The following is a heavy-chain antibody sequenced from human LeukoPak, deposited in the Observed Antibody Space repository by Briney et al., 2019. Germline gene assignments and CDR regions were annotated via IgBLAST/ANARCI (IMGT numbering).Heavy chain of an antibody. V-gene: IGHV3-23*01. CDR1: GFTFSSYA. CDR2: ISGSGGST. D-gene: IGHD3-10*01. CDR3: AKDGTAMGGVGELYFDY. J-gene: IGHJ4*02. Sequence: GGSLRLSCAASGFTFSSYAMSWVRQAPGKGLEWVSAISGSGGSTYYADSVKGRFTISRDNSKNTLYLQMNSLRAEDTAVYYCAKDGTAMGGVGELYFDYWGQGTLVTVSS.